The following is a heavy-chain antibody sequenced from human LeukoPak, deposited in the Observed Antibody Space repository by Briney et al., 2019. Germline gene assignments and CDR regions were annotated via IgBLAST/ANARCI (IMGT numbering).Heavy chain of an antibody. Sequence: PGRSLRLSCAASGFTFDDYAMHWVRQAPGKGLEWVSGISWNSGSIGYADSVKGRFTISRDNAKNSLYLQMNSLRAEDTALYYCAKDGYCSSTSCYILQVQYYYYYYGMDVWRQGTTVTVPS. CDR2: ISWNSGSI. D-gene: IGHD2-2*02. CDR1: GFTFDDYA. J-gene: IGHJ6*02. V-gene: IGHV3-9*01. CDR3: AKDGYCSSTSCYILQVQYYYYYYGMDV.